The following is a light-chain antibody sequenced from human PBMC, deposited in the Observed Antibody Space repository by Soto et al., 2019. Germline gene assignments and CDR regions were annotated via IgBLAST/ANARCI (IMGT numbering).Light chain of an antibody. J-gene: IGKJ3*01. V-gene: IGKV3-20*01. CDR1: QSFSSSY. Sequence: EIVLTQSPGTLSLSPGERATLPCRASQSFSSSYLAWYQQKPGQAPRLLIYGASSRATGIPDRFSGSGSGTDFTLTISRLEPEDFAVYYCQYYGSSPVAFGPGTKVDIK. CDR3: QYYGSSPVA. CDR2: GAS.